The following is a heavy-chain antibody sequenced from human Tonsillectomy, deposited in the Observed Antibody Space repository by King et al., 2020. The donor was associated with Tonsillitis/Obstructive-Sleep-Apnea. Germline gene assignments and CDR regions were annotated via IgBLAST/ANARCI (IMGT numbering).Heavy chain of an antibody. CDR3: ARVTSYYYDSSGLDAFDI. CDR1: GGSISSYY. D-gene: IGHD3-22*01. Sequence: QLQESGPGLVKPSETLSLTCTVSGGSISSYYWSWIRQPPGKGLEWIGYIYYSGSTNYNPFLKSRVTISVDTSKNQFSLKLSSVTAADTAVYYCARVTSYYYDSSGLDAFDIWGQGTMVTVSS. CDR2: IYYSGST. J-gene: IGHJ3*02. V-gene: IGHV4-59*01.